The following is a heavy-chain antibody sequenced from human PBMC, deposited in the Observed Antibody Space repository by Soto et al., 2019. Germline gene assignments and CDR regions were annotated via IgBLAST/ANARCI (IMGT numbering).Heavy chain of an antibody. V-gene: IGHV5-51*01. CDR1: GYSFTSYW. CDR2: IYPGDSDT. J-gene: IGHJ6*02. D-gene: IGHD2-15*01. Sequence: GESLKISCKGSGYSFTSYWIGWVRQMPGKGLEWMGIIYPGDSDTRYSPSFQGQVTISADKSISTAYLQWSSLKASDTAMYYCARLVSAAATSSNYYYYGMDVWGQGTTVTVS. CDR3: ARLVSAAATSSNYYYYGMDV.